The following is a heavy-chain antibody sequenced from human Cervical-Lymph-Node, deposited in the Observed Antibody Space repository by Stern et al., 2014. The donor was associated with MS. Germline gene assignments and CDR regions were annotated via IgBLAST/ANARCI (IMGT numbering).Heavy chain of an antibody. V-gene: IGHV5-51*01. CDR3: ARRGSGWYNGNYYYYGMDV. CDR2: IYPGDSDT. J-gene: IGHJ6*02. Sequence: VQLVESGAEVKKPGESLKISCKGSGYSFTSYWIGWVRQMPGKGLEWMGIIYPGDSDTRYSPSFQGQVTISAEKSISTAYLQWSSLKASDTAMYYCARRGSGWYNGNYYYYGMDVWGQGTTVTVSS. CDR1: GYSFTSYW. D-gene: IGHD6-19*01.